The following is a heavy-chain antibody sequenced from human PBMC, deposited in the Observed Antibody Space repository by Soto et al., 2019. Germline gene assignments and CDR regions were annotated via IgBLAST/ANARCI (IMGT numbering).Heavy chain of an antibody. J-gene: IGHJ6*03. V-gene: IGHV1-8*01. Sequence: ASVKVSCKASGYTFTSYDINWVRQATGQGLEWMGWMNPNSGNTGYAQKFQGRVTMTRNTSISTAYMELSSLRSEDTAVYYCARKGDFWSGYYYYYYMDVWGKGTTVTVSS. CDR3: ARKGDFWSGYYYYYYMDV. D-gene: IGHD3-3*01. CDR2: MNPNSGNT. CDR1: GYTFTSYD.